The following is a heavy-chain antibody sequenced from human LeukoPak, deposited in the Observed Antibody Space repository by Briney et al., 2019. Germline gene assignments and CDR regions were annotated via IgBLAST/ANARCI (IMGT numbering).Heavy chain of an antibody. CDR3: AKERRLDTAMVIVTEYYFDY. D-gene: IGHD5-18*01. J-gene: IGHJ4*02. V-gene: IGHV3-30*01. CDR1: GFTFSSCA. CDR2: ISYDGSNK. Sequence: GGSLRLSCAASGFTFSSCAMHWVRQAPGKGLEWVAVISYDGSNKYYADSVKGRFTISRDNSKNTLYLQMNSLRAEDTAVYYCAKERRLDTAMVIVTEYYFDYWGQGTLVTVSS.